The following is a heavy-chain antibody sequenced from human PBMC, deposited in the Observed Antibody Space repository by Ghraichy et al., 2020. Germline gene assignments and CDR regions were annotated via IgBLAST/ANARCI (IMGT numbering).Heavy chain of an antibody. CDR3: AKRCSGGSCPDYYFDY. CDR1: GFTFSSYA. CDR2: ISGSGGGT. Sequence: SCAASGFTFSSYAMSWVRQAPGKGLEWVSTISGSGGGTYYADSVKGRFTISRDTSKNTLCLQMNGLRAEDTAVYYCAKRCSGGSCPDYYFDYWGQGTLVTVSS. J-gene: IGHJ4*02. D-gene: IGHD2-15*01. V-gene: IGHV3-23*01.